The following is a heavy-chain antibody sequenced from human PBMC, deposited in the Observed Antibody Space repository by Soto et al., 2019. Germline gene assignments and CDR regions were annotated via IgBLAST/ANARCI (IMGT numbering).Heavy chain of an antibody. CDR3: AKSAPMDAGDKYYYDF. CDR1: GGTFSTFG. J-gene: IGHJ4*02. D-gene: IGHD4-17*01. CDR2: IIPFFGTA. V-gene: IGHV1-69*13. Sequence: SVKVSCKASGGTFSTFGISCVRQSPLQGLEWMGGIIPFFGTARYSQKFEDRITITADESTNTVYMDLRSLTSEDTAIYYCAKSAPMDAGDKYYYDFWGQGALVT.